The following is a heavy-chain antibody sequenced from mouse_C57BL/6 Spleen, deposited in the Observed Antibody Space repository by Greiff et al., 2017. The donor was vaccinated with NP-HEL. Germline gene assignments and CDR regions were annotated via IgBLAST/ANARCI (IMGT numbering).Heavy chain of an antibody. CDR3: ARLGVTTYYAMDY. Sequence: VQLQQPGAELVMPGASVKLSCKASGYTFTSYWMHWVKQRPGQGLEWIGEIDPSDSYTNYNQKFKGKSTLTVDKSSSTAYMQLSSLTSEDSAVYYCARLGVTTYYAMDYWGQGTSVTVSS. D-gene: IGHD2-2*01. V-gene: IGHV1-69*01. CDR2: IDPSDSYT. CDR1: GYTFTSYW. J-gene: IGHJ4*01.